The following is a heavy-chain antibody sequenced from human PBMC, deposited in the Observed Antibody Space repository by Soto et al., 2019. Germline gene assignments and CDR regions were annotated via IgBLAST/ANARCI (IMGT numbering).Heavy chain of an antibody. CDR1: GFTFSSYA. CDR2: ISGSGGST. D-gene: IGHD1-1*01. V-gene: IGHV3-23*01. J-gene: IGHJ4*02. Sequence: EVQLLESGGGLVQPGGSLRLSCAASGFTFSSYAMSWVHQAPGKGLEWVSAISGSGGSTYYADSVKGRFTISRDNSKNTLYLQMNSLRAEDTAVYYCAKYKSLRRLTAPDYWGQGTLVTVSS. CDR3: AKYKSLRRLTAPDY.